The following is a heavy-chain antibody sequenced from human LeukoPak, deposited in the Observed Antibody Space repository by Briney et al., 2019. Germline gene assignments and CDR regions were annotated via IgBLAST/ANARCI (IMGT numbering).Heavy chain of an antibody. Sequence: GGSLRLSCAASGFTFSSYGMHWVRQAPGKGLEWVSSISTSGVHTFFADSVKGRFSISRDNAKNSLFLQMNSLRPEDSAVFFCARGDHLTGFDSWGQGTLVAVSS. CDR3: ARGDHLTGFDS. CDR2: ISTSGVHT. CDR1: GFTFSSYG. J-gene: IGHJ4*02. V-gene: IGHV3-21*01. D-gene: IGHD3-9*01.